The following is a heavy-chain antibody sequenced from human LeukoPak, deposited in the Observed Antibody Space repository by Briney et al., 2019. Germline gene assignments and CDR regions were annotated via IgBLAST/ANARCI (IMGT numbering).Heavy chain of an antibody. Sequence: ASVKVSCKASGYTFTSYYMHWVRQAPGQGLEWMGIINPSGGSTSYAQKFQGRVTMTTDTSTRTAYMELRSLRSDDTAVYYCARDRGIAAADTFDPWGQGTLVTVSS. CDR2: INPSGGST. D-gene: IGHD6-13*01. CDR3: ARDRGIAAADTFDP. V-gene: IGHV1-46*01. J-gene: IGHJ5*02. CDR1: GYTFTSYY.